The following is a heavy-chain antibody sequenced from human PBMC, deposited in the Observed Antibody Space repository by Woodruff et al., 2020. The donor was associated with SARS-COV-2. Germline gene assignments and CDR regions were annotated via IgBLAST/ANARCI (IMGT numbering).Heavy chain of an antibody. Sequence: TISRDNSKNTLYLQMNSLRAEDTAVYYCAKSIVARPRAFDIWGQGTMVTVSS. D-gene: IGHD6-6*01. J-gene: IGHJ3*02. V-gene: IGHV3-23*01. CDR3: AKSIVARPRAFDI.